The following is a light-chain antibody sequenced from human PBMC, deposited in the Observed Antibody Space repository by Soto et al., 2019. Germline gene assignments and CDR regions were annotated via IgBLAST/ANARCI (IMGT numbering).Light chain of an antibody. CDR2: DAS. V-gene: IGKV1-5*01. Sequence: DIQMTQSPSTLSASLGDRVTISCRASQSISSWLAWYQQKPGKAPKLLSYDASSLESGVPTRFSGSGSGTEFTLTSSSLQPDDFATYYCQQYNSPVTFGQGTKVEIK. CDR1: QSISSW. CDR3: QQYNSPVT. J-gene: IGKJ1*01.